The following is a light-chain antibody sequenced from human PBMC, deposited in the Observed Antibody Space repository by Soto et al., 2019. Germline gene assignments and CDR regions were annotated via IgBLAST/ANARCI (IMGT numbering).Light chain of an antibody. CDR1: QSVSSN. Sequence: EIVMTQSPATLYVSPGERATLSCRASQSVSSNLAWYQQKPGQTPRLLIYGASTGATGIPARFSGSGSGTEFTLIISSLQSEDFAVYYCQQYNNWPLTFGGGTKVEIK. CDR2: GAS. CDR3: QQYNNWPLT. J-gene: IGKJ4*01. V-gene: IGKV3-15*01.